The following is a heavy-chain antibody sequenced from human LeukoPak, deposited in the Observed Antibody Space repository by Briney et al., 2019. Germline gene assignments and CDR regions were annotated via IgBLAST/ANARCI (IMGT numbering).Heavy chain of an antibody. CDR2: INHSGST. V-gene: IGHV4-34*01. D-gene: IGHD3-22*01. CDR1: GGSFSGYY. J-gene: IGHJ4*02. CDR3: ARDLKYYYDSSGYQY. Sequence: PSETLSLTCAVYGGSFSGYYWSWIRQPPGKGLEWIGEINHSGSTNYNPSLKSRVTISVDTSKNQFSLKLSSVTAADTAVYYCARDLKYYYDSSGYQYWGQGTLVTVSS.